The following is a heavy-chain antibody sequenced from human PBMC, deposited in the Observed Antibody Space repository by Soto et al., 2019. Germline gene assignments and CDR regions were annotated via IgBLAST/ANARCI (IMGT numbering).Heavy chain of an antibody. CDR3: ARASGYYYDSSARGAFDI. J-gene: IGHJ3*02. V-gene: IGHV1-69*13. CDR2: IIPIFGTA. Sequence: GASVKVSCKASGGTFSSYAISWVRQAPGQGLEWMGGIIPIFGTANYAQKFQGRVTITADESTSTAYMELSSLRSEDTAVYYCARASGYYYDSSARGAFDIWGQGTMVTVS. CDR1: GGTFSSYA. D-gene: IGHD3-22*01.